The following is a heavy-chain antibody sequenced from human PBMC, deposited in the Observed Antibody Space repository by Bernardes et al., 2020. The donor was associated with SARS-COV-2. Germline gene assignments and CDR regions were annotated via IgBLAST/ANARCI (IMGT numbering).Heavy chain of an antibody. V-gene: IGHV4-34*01. J-gene: IGHJ6*02. D-gene: IGHD5-18*01. CDR2: INHSGST. CDR1: GGSFSGYY. CDR3: ARGYSYGTTINLYYYYYGMDV. Sequence: SETLSLTCAVYGGSFSGYYWSWIRQPPGKGLEWIGEINHSGSTNYNPSLKSRVTISVDTSKNQFSLKLSSVTAADTAVYYCARGYSYGTTINLYYYYYGMDVWGQGTTVTVSS.